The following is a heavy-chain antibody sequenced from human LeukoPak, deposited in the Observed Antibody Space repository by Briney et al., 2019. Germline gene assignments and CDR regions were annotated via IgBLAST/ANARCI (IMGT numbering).Heavy chain of an antibody. D-gene: IGHD2-15*01. CDR1: GGTFSSYA. CDR3: ARDRQYCSGGSCYFKDFDY. Sequence: GASVKVSCKASGGTFSSYAISWVRQAPGRGLEWMGGIIPIFGTANCAQKFQGRVTITTDESTSTAYMELSSLRSEDTAVYYCARDRQYCSGGSCYFKDFDYWGQGTLVTVSS. J-gene: IGHJ4*02. V-gene: IGHV1-69*05. CDR2: IIPIFGTA.